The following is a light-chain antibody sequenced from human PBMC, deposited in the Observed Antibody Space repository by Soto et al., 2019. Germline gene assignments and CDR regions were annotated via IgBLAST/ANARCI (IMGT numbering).Light chain of an antibody. CDR3: CSYTTSNTRQIV. Sequence: QSVLTQPASVSESPGQPITISCTGTSSDSGGYNYVSWYQQHPGKAPKFMIYDVSNRPSGVSNRFSGSKSGNTASLTISGLHAEDEAVYYCCSYTTSNTRQIVFGTGTKVTVL. CDR1: SSDSGGYNY. V-gene: IGLV2-14*01. J-gene: IGLJ1*01. CDR2: DVS.